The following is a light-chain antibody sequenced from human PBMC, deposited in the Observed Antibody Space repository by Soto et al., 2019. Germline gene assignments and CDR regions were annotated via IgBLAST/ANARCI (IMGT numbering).Light chain of an antibody. J-gene: IGKJ5*01. CDR3: QQYNNWPQIT. V-gene: IGKV1-5*01. CDR2: DAS. CDR1: QNIRSR. Sequence: IQMTQSPPSLSASVGDRVTITCRASQNIRSRLAWFQQKPGKAPKLLIYDASSLESGVPQRFSGSGSGTEFTLTISSLQSEDFAVYYCQQYNNWPQITFGQGTRLEIK.